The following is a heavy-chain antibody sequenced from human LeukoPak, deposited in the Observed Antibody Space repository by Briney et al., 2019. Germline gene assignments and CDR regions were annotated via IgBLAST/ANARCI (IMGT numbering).Heavy chain of an antibody. D-gene: IGHD3-22*01. V-gene: IGHV1-18*01. CDR1: GYTFTSYG. J-gene: IGHJ4*02. CDR2: ISAYNGNT. CDR3: ARNREGKYYYDSSGHFDY. Sequence: ASVKVSCKASGYTFTSYGISWVRRAPGQGLEWMGWISAYNGNTNYAQKLQGRVTMTTDTSTSTAYMELRSLRSDDTAVYYCARNREGKYYYDSSGHFDYWGQGTLVTVSS.